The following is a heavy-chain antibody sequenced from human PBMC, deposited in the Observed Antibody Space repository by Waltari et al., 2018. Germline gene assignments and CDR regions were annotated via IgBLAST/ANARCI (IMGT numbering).Heavy chain of an antibody. CDR3: ARSGPNSGSYFSYWYFDL. CDR1: GGTFSSYA. CDR2: IIPIFGTA. V-gene: IGHV1-69*14. J-gene: IGHJ2*01. D-gene: IGHD1-26*01. Sequence: QVQLVQSGAEVKKPGSSVKVSCKASGGTFSSYAISWVRPATGQGLEWMGGIIPIFGTANYAQKFQGRVTITADKSTSTAYMELSSLRSEDTAVYYCARSGPNSGSYFSYWYFDLWGRGTLVTVSS.